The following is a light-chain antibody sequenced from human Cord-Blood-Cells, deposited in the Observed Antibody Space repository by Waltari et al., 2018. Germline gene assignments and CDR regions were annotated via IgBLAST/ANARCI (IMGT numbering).Light chain of an antibody. CDR2: DVS. J-gene: IGLJ1*01. Sequence: QSALTQPRSVSGSPGQSVTISCTGTSSDVGGYNYVTWYQQHPGKAPKLMIYDVSKRPSGVPDRFSVSKSGNTASMTISGRQAEDEADCYCCSDAGSYAYVFGTGTKVTVL. CDR3: CSDAGSYAYV. CDR1: SSDVGGYNY. V-gene: IGLV2-11*01.